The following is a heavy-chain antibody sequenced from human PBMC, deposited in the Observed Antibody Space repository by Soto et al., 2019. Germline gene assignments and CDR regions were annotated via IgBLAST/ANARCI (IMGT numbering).Heavy chain of an antibody. CDR1: GGTFGNSA. V-gene: IGHV1-69*12. CDR3: AMERNPQSAFWSGPLGGGRFDP. CDR2: IVPMFGTA. D-gene: IGHD3-3*01. Sequence: QVQLVQSGAEVKKPGSSVNVSCKTSGGTFGNSAVTWVRQAPGQGLEWLGGIVPMFGTANYAQKFQGSVTITAXXXTXXADMALSRLNTDDTAVYYGAMERNPQSAFWSGPLGGGRFDPWGQGTLVTVSS. J-gene: IGHJ5*02.